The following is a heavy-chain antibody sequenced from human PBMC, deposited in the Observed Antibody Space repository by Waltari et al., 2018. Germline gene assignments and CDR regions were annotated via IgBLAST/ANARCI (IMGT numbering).Heavy chain of an antibody. D-gene: IGHD6-19*01. J-gene: IGHJ5*02. Sequence: EVQLVESGGGLVQPGGSLRLSCAVSGFTFSDYWMSWVRQAPGKGREGVANIKEDGSEKYYVDSLKGRFTISRDNARNSLYLQMSSLRAEDTAVYYCATDRGRRPDSGGGAWYMWFDPWGQGTLVTVSS. CDR2: IKEDGSEK. V-gene: IGHV3-7*01. CDR3: ATDRGRRPDSGGGAWYMWFDP. CDR1: GFTFSDYW.